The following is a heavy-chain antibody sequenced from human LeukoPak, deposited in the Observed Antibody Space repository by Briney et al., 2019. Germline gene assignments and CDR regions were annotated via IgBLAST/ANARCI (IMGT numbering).Heavy chain of an antibody. CDR2: IYYSGST. CDR3: ARLGPPVVRDNGAAFDP. D-gene: IGHD3-10*02. CDR1: GGSISSSSYY. V-gene: IGHV4-39*01. J-gene: IGHJ5*02. Sequence: SETLSLTCTVSGGSISSSSYYWGWLRQPPGKGLEGSGSIYYSGSTYYHPSLKRRSTISVDTSKHQFSLKLSSVTAADTAVYYCARLGPPVVRDNGAAFDPWGQGTLVTVS.